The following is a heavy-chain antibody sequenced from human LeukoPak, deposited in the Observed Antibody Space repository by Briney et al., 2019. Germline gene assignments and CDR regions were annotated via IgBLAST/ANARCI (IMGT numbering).Heavy chain of an antibody. J-gene: IGHJ4*02. V-gene: IGHV4-34*01. CDR1: GGSFSGYY. Sequence: SETLSLTCAGYGGSFSGYYWSWIRQPPGKGLEWIGEINHSGSTNYNPSLKSRVTISVDTSKNQFSLKLSSVTAADTAVYYCARGWARESLDYYDSSGYSRPFDYWGQGTLVTVSS. D-gene: IGHD3-22*01. CDR3: ARGWARESLDYYDSSGYSRPFDY. CDR2: INHSGST.